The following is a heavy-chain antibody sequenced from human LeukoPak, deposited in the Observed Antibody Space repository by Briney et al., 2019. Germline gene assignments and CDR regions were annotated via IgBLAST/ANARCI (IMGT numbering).Heavy chain of an antibody. D-gene: IGHD3-10*01. CDR2: ITGNDGRR. Sequence: GGSLRLSCAASGFTFSSNAMSWVRQAPGKGLEWVSVITGNDGRRYYADSVKGRFTISRDNSKNTLSLQMNSLRAEDTAVYYCAKDAVAPGSSGDYFDDWGQGTLVTVSS. J-gene: IGHJ4*02. CDR3: AKDAVAPGSSGDYFDD. V-gene: IGHV3-23*01. CDR1: GFTFSSNA.